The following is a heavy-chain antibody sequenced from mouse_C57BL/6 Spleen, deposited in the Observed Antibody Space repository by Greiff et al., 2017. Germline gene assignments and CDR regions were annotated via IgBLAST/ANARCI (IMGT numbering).Heavy chain of an antibody. Sequence: QVQLQQPGAELVKPGASVKLSCKASGYTFTSYWMHWVKQRPGQGLEWIGMIHPNSGSTNYNEKFKSKATLTVDKSSSTAYMQLSSLTSEDSAVYYCARAVYGNYVGYFDYWGQGTTLTVSS. CDR1: GYTFTSYW. CDR2: IHPNSGST. CDR3: ARAVYGNYVGYFDY. V-gene: IGHV1-64*01. D-gene: IGHD2-1*01. J-gene: IGHJ2*01.